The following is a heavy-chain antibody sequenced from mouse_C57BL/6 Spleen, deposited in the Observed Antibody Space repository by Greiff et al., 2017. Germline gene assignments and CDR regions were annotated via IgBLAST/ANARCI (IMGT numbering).Heavy chain of an antibody. CDR3: ARGITTVVHDY. D-gene: IGHD1-1*01. Sequence: VQLQQPGTELVKPGASVKLSCKASGYTFTSYWLHWVKQRPGQGLEWIGNINPSNGGTNYNEQFKSKATLTVDKSSSTAYMQLSSLTSEDSAGYYCARGITTVVHDYWGKGTTLTVSS. V-gene: IGHV1-53*01. CDR1: GYTFTSYW. J-gene: IGHJ2*01. CDR2: INPSNGGT.